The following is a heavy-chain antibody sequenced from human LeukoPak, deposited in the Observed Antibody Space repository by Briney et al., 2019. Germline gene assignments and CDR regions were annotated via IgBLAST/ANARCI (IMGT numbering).Heavy chain of an antibody. D-gene: IGHD3-22*01. Sequence: ASVKVSCKASGYTFTSYGISWVRQAPGQGLEWMGWISAYNGNTNYAQKLQGRVTMTTDTSTSTAYMELRSLRSDDTAVYYCASTESSGYYSLLAPTHEYFQHWGQGTLVTVSS. V-gene: IGHV1-18*01. CDR1: GYTFTSYG. J-gene: IGHJ1*01. CDR2: ISAYNGNT. CDR3: ASTESSGYYSLLAPTHEYFQH.